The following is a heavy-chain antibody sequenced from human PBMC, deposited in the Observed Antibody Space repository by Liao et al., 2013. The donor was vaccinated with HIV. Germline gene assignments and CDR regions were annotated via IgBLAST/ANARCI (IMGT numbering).Heavy chain of an antibody. V-gene: IGHV4-39*07. CDR2: IYYSGST. Sequence: QLQLQESGPGLVKPSETLSLTCTVSGGSISSSSYYWGWIRQPPGKGLEWIGSIYYSGSTYYNPSLKSRVTISVDTSKNQFSLKLSSVTAADTAVYYCARGRYYYDSINEYFQHWARAPRSPSPQ. CDR3: ARGRYYYDSINEYFQH. CDR1: GGSISSSSYY. J-gene: IGHJ1*01. D-gene: IGHD3-22*01.